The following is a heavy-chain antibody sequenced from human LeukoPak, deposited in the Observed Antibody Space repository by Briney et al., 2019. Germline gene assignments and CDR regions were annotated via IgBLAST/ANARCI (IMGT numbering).Heavy chain of an antibody. D-gene: IGHD3-22*01. CDR1: GYTFTKHY. CDR2: INPSGGST. J-gene: IGHJ4*02. CDR3: ARASITMIVVVTPDFDY. V-gene: IGHV1-46*01. Sequence: ASVKVSCKASGYTFTKHYMHRVRQAPGQGLEWMGIINPSGGSTTYAQKFQGRVTMTRDTSTSTVYLELSSLRSEDTAVYYCARASITMIVVVTPDFDYWGQGTQVTVSS.